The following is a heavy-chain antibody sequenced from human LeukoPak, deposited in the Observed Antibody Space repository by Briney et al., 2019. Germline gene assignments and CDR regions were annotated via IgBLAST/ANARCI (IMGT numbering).Heavy chain of an antibody. CDR3: ARDSPPPLTATTSPDY. CDR1: GFTVSSNY. CDR2: IYSGGTT. Sequence: PGGSLRLSCAASGFTVSSNYMSWVRQAPGKGLEWVSVIYSGGTTYYADSVKGRFTISRDNSKNTLYLQMNSLRAEDTAVYYCARDSPPPLTATTSPDYWGQGTLVTVSS. V-gene: IGHV3-66*01. J-gene: IGHJ4*02. D-gene: IGHD4-17*01.